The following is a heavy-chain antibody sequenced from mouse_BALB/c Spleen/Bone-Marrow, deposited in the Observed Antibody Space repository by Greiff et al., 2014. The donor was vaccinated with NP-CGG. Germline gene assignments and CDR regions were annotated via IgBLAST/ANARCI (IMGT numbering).Heavy chain of an antibody. CDR3: ARGYDYASFAY. D-gene: IGHD2-4*01. J-gene: IGHJ3*01. V-gene: IGHV1-9*01. Sequence: VQLQQSGAELMKPGASVKISCKAIGYTFSNYWIEWVKQRPGHGLEWIGEILPGSGSTHYIEKFKGKATFTADTSSNTAYMQLRSLTSEDPAVYYCARGYDYASFAYWGQGTLVPVSA. CDR2: ILPGSGST. CDR1: GYTFSNYW.